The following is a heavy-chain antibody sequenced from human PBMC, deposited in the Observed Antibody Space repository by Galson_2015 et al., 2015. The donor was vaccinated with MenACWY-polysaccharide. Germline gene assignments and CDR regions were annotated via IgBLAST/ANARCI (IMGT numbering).Heavy chain of an antibody. J-gene: IGHJ6*03. D-gene: IGHD3-3*01. CDR3: ARDRSQLRFLEWLSGSYMDV. Sequence: SLRLSCAASGFTFSSYGMHWVRQAPGKGLEWVAVIWYDGSNKYYADSVKGRFTISRDNSKNTLYLQMNSLRAEDTAVYYCARDRSQLRFLEWLSGSYMDVWGKGTTVTVSS. CDR1: GFTFSSYG. CDR2: IWYDGSNK. V-gene: IGHV3-33*08.